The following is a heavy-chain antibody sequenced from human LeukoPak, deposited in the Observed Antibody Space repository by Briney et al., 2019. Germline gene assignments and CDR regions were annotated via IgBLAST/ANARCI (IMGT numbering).Heavy chain of an antibody. CDR1: GFSFGTTP. CDR2: IIASGSTT. V-gene: IGHV3-23*01. Sequence: GGSLRLSCAASGFSFGTTPMAWVRQAPGKGPERVSTIIASGSTTNDAESVRGRFTTSRDNSKSTLSLQMDSLRVEDTAVYYCARVAGGGRRFVARKYNYYGMDVWGQGTTVIVSS. CDR3: ARVAGGGRRFVARKYNYYGMDV. J-gene: IGHJ6*02. D-gene: IGHD3-3*01.